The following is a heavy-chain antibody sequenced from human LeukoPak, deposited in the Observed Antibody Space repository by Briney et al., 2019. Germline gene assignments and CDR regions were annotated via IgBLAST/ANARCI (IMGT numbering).Heavy chain of an antibody. V-gene: IGHV3-74*01. Sequence: GGSLRLSCAASGFTFSSYWMHWVRQAPGKGLVWVSRINSDGSSTSYADSVKGRFTISRDNAKNTLYLQMNSLRAEDTAVYYCARVGEDYYDRSGYPRVDYWGQGTLVTVSS. CDR3: ARVGEDYYDRSGYPRVDY. CDR2: INSDGSST. D-gene: IGHD3-22*01. CDR1: GFTFSSYW. J-gene: IGHJ4*02.